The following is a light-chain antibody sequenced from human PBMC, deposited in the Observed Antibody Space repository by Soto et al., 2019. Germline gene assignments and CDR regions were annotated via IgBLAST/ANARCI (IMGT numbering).Light chain of an antibody. CDR1: QSVLYTPTNQNY. CDR3: QEYYTTPYA. Sequence: DVVMTQSPDSLAVSLGERATINCKSSQSVLYTPTNQNYLAWYQQKPGQPPKLLIYWASTRDSGVPDRFGGSGSGTDFTLTISSLQAEEVAVYYWQEYYTTPYAFGQGTRLDVK. V-gene: IGKV4-1*01. J-gene: IGKJ2*01. CDR2: WAS.